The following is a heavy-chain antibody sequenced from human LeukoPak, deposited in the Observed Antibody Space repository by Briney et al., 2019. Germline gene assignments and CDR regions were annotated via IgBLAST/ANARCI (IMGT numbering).Heavy chain of an antibody. V-gene: IGHV3-74*01. CDR3: ARDDYGGRGEFDY. Sequence: GGSLRLSCAASGFTFSSYWMHWVRQAPGKGLVWVSRINTDGSSTSYADSVKGRFTVSRDNAKNTLYLQMNSLRAEDTAVYYCARDDYGGRGEFDYWGQGTLVTVSS. CDR2: INTDGSST. D-gene: IGHD4-23*01. J-gene: IGHJ4*02. CDR1: GFTFSSYW.